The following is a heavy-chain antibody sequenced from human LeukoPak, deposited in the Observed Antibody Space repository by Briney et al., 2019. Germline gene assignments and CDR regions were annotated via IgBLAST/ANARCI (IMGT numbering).Heavy chain of an antibody. Sequence: SETLSLTCTVSGGSISSSSHYWGWIRQPPGKGLEWIGEINHSGSTNYNPSLKSRVTISVDTNKNQFSLKLSSVTAADTAVYYCARLLYYDILTGYYVAFDYWGQGTLVTVSS. V-gene: IGHV4-39*07. CDR1: GGSISSSSHY. CDR3: ARLLYYDILTGYYVAFDY. D-gene: IGHD3-9*01. CDR2: INHSGST. J-gene: IGHJ4*02.